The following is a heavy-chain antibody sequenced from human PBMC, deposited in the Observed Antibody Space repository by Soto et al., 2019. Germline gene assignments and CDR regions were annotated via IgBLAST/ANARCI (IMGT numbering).Heavy chain of an antibody. J-gene: IGHJ4*02. Sequence: ESGGGLVKPGGSLRLSCAASGFTFSKTYMNWVRQAPGKGLEWVGRIKPKTDGGTTDYAAPVEGRFTISRDDSKNTLYLQMNSLKTDDTAVYYCSTVRTYWGQGTLVTVSS. CDR1: GFTFSKTY. D-gene: IGHD3-10*01. CDR2: IKPKTDGGTT. CDR3: STVRTY. V-gene: IGHV3-15*01.